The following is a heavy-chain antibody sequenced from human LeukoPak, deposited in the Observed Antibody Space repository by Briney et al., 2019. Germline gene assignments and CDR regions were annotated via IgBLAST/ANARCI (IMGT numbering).Heavy chain of an antibody. Sequence: PGGSLRLSCAASGFTFSSYAMHWVRQAPGKGLEWVADISYDGSNNYYADSVKGRLTISRDNSKNTLNLQMNSLRPEDTAVYYCARAVAGYHYYGMDVWGQGTTVTVSS. CDR1: GFTFSSYA. J-gene: IGHJ6*02. V-gene: IGHV3-30-3*01. CDR2: ISYDGSNN. D-gene: IGHD6-19*01. CDR3: ARAVAGYHYYGMDV.